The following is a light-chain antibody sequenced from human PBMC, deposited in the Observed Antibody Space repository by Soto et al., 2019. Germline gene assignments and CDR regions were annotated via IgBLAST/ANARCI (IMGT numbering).Light chain of an antibody. Sequence: DIQMTQSPSTLSASVGDKVTITCRASQNISAWLAWYQHKPGTAPKVLIYKASNLITGVPSRFSGSGSGTEPILTITGLQSDYCATYYCQQYSTYPSTFGPGTKLEIQ. CDR2: KAS. CDR1: QNISAW. CDR3: QQYSTYPST. V-gene: IGKV1-5*03. J-gene: IGKJ2*01.